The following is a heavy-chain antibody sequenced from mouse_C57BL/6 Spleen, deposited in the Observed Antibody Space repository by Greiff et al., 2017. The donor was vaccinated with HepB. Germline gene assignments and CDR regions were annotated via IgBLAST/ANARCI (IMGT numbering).Heavy chain of an antibody. CDR2: INYDGSST. CDR3: AREITTVVATNYWYFDV. CDR1: GFTFSDYY. Sequence: EVKLVESEGGLVQPGSSMKLSCTASGFTFSDYYMAWVRQVPEKGLEWVANINYDGSSTYYLDSLKSRFIISRDNAKNILYLQMSSLKSEDTATYYCAREITTVVATNYWYFDVWGTGTTVTVSS. J-gene: IGHJ1*03. V-gene: IGHV5-16*01. D-gene: IGHD1-1*01.